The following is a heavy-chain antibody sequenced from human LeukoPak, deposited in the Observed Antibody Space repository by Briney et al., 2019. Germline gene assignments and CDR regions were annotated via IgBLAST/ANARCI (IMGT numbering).Heavy chain of an antibody. CDR2: IWYDGSNK. D-gene: IGHD1-26*01. CDR3: AREREELLLDY. CDR1: GFTFSSYS. V-gene: IGHV3-33*08. J-gene: IGHJ4*02. Sequence: GGSLRLSCAASGFTFSSYSMNWVRQAPGKGLEWVAVIWYDGSNKYYADSVKGRFTISRDNSKNALYLQMNSLRAEDTAVYYCAREREELLLDYWGQGTLVTVSS.